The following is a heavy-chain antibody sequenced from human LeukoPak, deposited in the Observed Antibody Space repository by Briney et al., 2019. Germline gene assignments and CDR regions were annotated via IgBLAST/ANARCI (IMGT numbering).Heavy chain of an antibody. CDR1: GGSISSSSYY. Sequence: SETLSLTCTVSGGSISSSSYYWGWIRQPPGKGLEWIGSIYYSGSTYYNPSLKSRVTISVDTSKNQFSLKLSSVTAADTAVYYCAGWSSGYFPGYYFDYWGQGTLVTVSS. CDR3: AGWSSGYFPGYYFDY. CDR2: IYYSGST. V-gene: IGHV4-39*07. J-gene: IGHJ4*02. D-gene: IGHD3-22*01.